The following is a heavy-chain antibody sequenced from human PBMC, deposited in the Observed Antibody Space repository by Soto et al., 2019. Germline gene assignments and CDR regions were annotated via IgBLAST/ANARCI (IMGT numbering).Heavy chain of an antibody. V-gene: IGHV1-24*01. CDR3: ATSPPYYWRYDAFDI. CDR2: FDPEDGET. CDR1: GYTLTELS. Sequence: PSVKVSCKVSGYTLTELSMHWVRQSPGKGLEWMGGFDPEDGETIYAQKFQGRVTMTEDTSTDTAYMELSSLRSEDTAVYYCATSPPYYWRYDAFDIGGQGTMV. J-gene: IGHJ3*02. D-gene: IGHD3-10*01.